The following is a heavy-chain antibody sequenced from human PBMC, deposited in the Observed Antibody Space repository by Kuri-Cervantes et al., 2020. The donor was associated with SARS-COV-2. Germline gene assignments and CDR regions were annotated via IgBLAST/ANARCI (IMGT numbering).Heavy chain of an antibody. J-gene: IGHJ6*03. CDR2: ISYDGSNK. CDR3: AKGRNPYYYYYYMDV. CDR1: GFTFSSYA. V-gene: IGHV3-30-3*01. D-gene: IGHD1-14*01. Sequence: GGSLRLSCAASGFTFSSYAMHWVRQASGKGLEWVAVISYDGSNKYYADSVKGRFTISRDNSKNTLYLQMNSLRAEDTAVYYCAKGRNPYYYYYYMDVWGKGTTVTVSS.